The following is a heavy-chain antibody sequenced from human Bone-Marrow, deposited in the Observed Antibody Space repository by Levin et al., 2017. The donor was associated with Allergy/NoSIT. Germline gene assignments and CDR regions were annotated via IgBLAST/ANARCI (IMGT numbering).Heavy chain of an antibody. J-gene: IGHJ5*02. Sequence: SETLSLTCTVSGGSISSYYWSWIRQPAGKGLEWIGRIYTSGSTNYNPSLKSRVTMSVDTSKNQFSLKLSSVTAADTAVYYCARGRVDYGGNPEDNWFDPWGQGTLVTVSS. D-gene: IGHD4-23*01. CDR3: ARGRVDYGGNPEDNWFDP. CDR2: IYTSGST. CDR1: GGSISSYY. V-gene: IGHV4-4*07.